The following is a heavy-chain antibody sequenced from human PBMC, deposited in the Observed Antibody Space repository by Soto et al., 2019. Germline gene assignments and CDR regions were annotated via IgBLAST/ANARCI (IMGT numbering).Heavy chain of an antibody. J-gene: IGHJ4*02. Sequence: GGSLRLSCAASGFTFSSYSMYWVRQAPGKGREWVAVISYDGSNKYYADSVKGRFTISRDNSKNTLYLQMNSLRAEDTAVYYCAREFKRDYYDSSGYYPFDYWGQGTLVTVSS. D-gene: IGHD3-22*01. CDR2: ISYDGSNK. V-gene: IGHV3-30-3*01. CDR1: GFTFSSYS. CDR3: AREFKRDYYDSSGYYPFDY.